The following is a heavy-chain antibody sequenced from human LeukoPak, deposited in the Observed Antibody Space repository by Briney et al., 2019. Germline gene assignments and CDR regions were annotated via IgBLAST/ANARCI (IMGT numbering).Heavy chain of an antibody. CDR2: IIPIFGTA. CDR3: ARQRLPVAGTPRFDY. J-gene: IGHJ4*02. D-gene: IGHD6-19*01. CDR1: GGTFSSYA. V-gene: IGHV1-69*05. Sequence: SVKVSCKASGGTFSSYAISWVRQAPGQGLEWMGRIIPIFGTANYAQKFQGRVTITTDESTSTAYMEMSSLRSEDTAVYYCARQRLPVAGTPRFDYWGQGTLVTVSS.